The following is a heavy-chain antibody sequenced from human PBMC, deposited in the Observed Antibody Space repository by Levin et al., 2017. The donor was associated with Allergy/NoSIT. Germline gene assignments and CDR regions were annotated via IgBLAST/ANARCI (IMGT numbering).Heavy chain of an antibody. CDR1: GGRITSNDHF. Sequence: SETLSLTCSVSGGRITSNDHFWGWVRQPPGRGLEWIGSIHSSGSTYYTASLRSRATISIDTSNRQFSLRLRSVTAADTAMYYCTRSLETAMAPYYADYWGQGTLVSVSS. D-gene: IGHD5-18*01. V-gene: IGHV4-39*07. CDR2: IHSSGST. J-gene: IGHJ4*02. CDR3: TRSLETAMAPYYADY.